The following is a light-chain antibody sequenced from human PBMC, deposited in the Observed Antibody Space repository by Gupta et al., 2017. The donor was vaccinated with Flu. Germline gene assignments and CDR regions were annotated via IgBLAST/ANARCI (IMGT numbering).Light chain of an antibody. CDR3: QQFHSAPWT. V-gene: IGKV1-33*01. Sequence: IQMTQSPSSLSASVGDTVTITCQASQDINKYLNWYQHKPGKAPKLLIYIASNLETGVQARFSGSGSGEDFSLTISGLQPEDGAAYCCQQFHSAPWTFGQGTKVEIK. J-gene: IGKJ1*01. CDR2: IAS. CDR1: QDINKY.